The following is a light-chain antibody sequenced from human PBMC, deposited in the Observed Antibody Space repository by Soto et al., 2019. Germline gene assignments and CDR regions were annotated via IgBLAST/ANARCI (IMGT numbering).Light chain of an antibody. Sequence: EIVMTQSPATLSVSPGERVTLSCRASQSVGNRLAWYQQRPGQAPRPVIYSISTRASAVTGRFSGSVSGAEFTLTFSSQQSEDFGVYYCQQYYQWPPYTFGHGTKLE. CDR1: QSVGNR. J-gene: IGKJ2*01. CDR3: QQYYQWPPYT. V-gene: IGKV3-15*01. CDR2: SIS.